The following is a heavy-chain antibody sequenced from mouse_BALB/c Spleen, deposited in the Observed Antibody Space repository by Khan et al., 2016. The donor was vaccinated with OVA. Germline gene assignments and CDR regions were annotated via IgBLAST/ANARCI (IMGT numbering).Heavy chain of an antibody. CDR1: GFTFSNSG. CDR2: ISSGGDYT. V-gene: IGHV5-6*01. J-gene: IGHJ3*01. Sequence: EVLLVESGGDLVKPGGSLKLSCAASGFTFSNSGMSWVRQTPDKRLEWVATISSGGDYTYYPDSVKGRFTISRDNAKNTLYLQMSSLKSEDTAMYYWASHLTGSFAYWGQGTLVTVSA. CDR3: ASHLTGSFAY. D-gene: IGHD4-1*01.